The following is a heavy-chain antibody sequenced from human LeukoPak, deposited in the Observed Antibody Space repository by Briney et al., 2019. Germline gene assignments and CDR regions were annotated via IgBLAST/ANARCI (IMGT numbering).Heavy chain of an antibody. CDR1: GSTFTSYY. J-gene: IGHJ2*01. Sequence: ASVKVSCKASGSTFTSYYVHWVRQAPGHALEWMGWMNPNSGTTNSAQKFRGSVTMTRDTSISTPYMELSSLRSDDTAVYYCARDGSGFSPYWYFALWGHGTLVTVSS. CDR3: ARDGSGFSPYWYFAL. D-gene: IGHD3-3*01. CDR2: MNPNSGTT. V-gene: IGHV1-2*02.